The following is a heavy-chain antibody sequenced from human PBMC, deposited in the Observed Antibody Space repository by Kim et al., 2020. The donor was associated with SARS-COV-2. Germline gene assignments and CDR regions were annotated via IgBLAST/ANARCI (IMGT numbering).Heavy chain of an antibody. CDR2: IYYSGST. CDR3: AREDHSYAFDI. V-gene: IGHV4-59*01. Sequence: SETLSLTCTVSGGSISSYYWSWIRQPPGKGLEWIGYIYYSGSTNYNPSLKSRVTISVDTSKNQFSLKLSSVTAADTAVYYCAREDHSYAFDIWGQGTMVTVSS. CDR1: GGSISSYY. J-gene: IGHJ3*02.